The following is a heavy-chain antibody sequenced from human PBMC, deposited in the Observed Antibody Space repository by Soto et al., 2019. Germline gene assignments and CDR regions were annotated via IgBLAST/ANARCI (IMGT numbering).Heavy chain of an antibody. CDR1: DYTFNNST. Sequence: ASVKVSCKGSDYTFNNSTVNWVRQAPGQGLEWVGWISAYNGNTNYAQKLQGRVTMTTDTSTSTAYMELRSLRSDDTAVYYCALTIRSRWFDPWGQGTLVTVSS. D-gene: IGHD3-10*01. CDR2: ISAYNGNT. J-gene: IGHJ5*02. V-gene: IGHV1-18*01. CDR3: ALTIRSRWFDP.